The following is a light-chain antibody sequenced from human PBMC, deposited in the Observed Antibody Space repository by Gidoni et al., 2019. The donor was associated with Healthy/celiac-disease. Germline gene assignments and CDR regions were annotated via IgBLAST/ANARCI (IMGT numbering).Light chain of an antibody. CDR2: AAS. CDR3: QQSYSTPRT. J-gene: IGKJ4*01. Sequence: DNQMTQSPSSLSASVGDRVTITCRASQSISSYLNWYQQKPGKAPKLLIYAASSLQSGVPSRFSGSGSGTEFTLTISSLQPEDFATYYCQQSYSTPRTFGGGTKVEIK. CDR1: QSISSY. V-gene: IGKV1-39*01.